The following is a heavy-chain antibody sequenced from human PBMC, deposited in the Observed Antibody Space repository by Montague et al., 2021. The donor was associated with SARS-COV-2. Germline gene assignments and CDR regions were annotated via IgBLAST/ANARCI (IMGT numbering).Heavy chain of an antibody. V-gene: IGHV4-39*02. Sequence: SETLSLTCTVSGGSISSSSYYWGWIRQPPGKGLEWIGSIYYSWSTYYNPSLKSRVTISVDTSKNQFSLKLSSVTAADTAVYYCAGEMATVVNYYYYGMDVWGQGTTVTVSS. CDR3: AGEMATVVNYYYYGMDV. D-gene: IGHD5-24*01. CDR2: IYYSWST. J-gene: IGHJ6*02. CDR1: GGSISSSSYY.